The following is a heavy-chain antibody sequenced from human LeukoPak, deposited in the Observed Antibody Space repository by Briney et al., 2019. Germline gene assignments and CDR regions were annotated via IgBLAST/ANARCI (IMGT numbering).Heavy chain of an antibody. V-gene: IGHV1-46*01. CDR3: ARDQYDYGDYGDAFDI. Sequence: ASVKVSCKASGYTFTIYYMHWVRQAPGQGLEWMGIINPSGGSTSYAQKFQGRVTMTRDTSTSTVYMELSSLRSEDTAVYYCARDQYDYGDYGDAFDIWGQGTMVTVSS. D-gene: IGHD4-17*01. J-gene: IGHJ3*02. CDR2: INPSGGST. CDR1: GYTFTIYY.